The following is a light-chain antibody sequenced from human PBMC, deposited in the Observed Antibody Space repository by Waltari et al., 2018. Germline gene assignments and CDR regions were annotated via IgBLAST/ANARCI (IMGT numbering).Light chain of an antibody. CDR2: AVS. CDR1: SSDVGSYTL. CDR3: CSYAGSTTRWV. J-gene: IGLJ3*02. V-gene: IGLV2-23*02. Sequence: QSALTQPASVSGSPGQSITISCTGTSSDVGSYTLVSWYQQHPGKAPKLIIYAVSKRPCGASARFSGSKSGNTASLTISGLQAEDEADYYCCSYAGSTTRWVFGGGTKLTVL.